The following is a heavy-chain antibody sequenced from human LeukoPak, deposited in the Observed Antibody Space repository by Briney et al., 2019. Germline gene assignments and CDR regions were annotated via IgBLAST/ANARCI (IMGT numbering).Heavy chain of an antibody. CDR2: ISGDGSSI. J-gene: IGHJ4*02. D-gene: IGHD2-15*01. CDR1: GFTFSTYW. CDR3: VRDQIYCSGGYCYFDY. Sequence: PGGSLRLSCAASGFTFSTYWMHWVRQAPGKGVVWVSCISGDGSSISYADSVKGRFTISRGNAKNTLYLQLNSLGAEDTAVYYCVRDQIYCSGGYCYFDYWGQGTLVTVSS. V-gene: IGHV3-74*01.